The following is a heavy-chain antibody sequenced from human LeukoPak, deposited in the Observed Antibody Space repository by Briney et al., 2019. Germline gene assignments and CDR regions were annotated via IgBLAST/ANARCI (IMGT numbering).Heavy chain of an antibody. CDR1: GFTFSDYY. CDR2: ISSSSSYT. V-gene: IGHV3-11*06. D-gene: IGHD6-19*01. CDR3: ARYSSGWYYFDY. Sequence: GGSLRLSCAASGFTFSDYYMSWIRQAPGKGLEWVSYISSSSSYTSYADSVKGRFTISRDNAKNSLYLQMNSLRAEDTAVYYCARYSSGWYYFDYWGQGTLVTVSS. J-gene: IGHJ4*02.